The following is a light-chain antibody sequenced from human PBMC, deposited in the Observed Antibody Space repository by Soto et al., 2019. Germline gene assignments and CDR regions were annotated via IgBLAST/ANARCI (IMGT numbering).Light chain of an antibody. J-gene: IGKJ1*01. CDR1: QSISSW. CDR3: QHYRNFSWT. Sequence: DIQMTQSPSTLSASVGDRVIITCRASQSISSWLAWYQQKPGKAPKLLIYKASSLESGVPSRFSGSGSGTEFTLTISSLQPDDFATYYCQHYRNFSWTFGQGTKVDIK. V-gene: IGKV1-5*03. CDR2: KAS.